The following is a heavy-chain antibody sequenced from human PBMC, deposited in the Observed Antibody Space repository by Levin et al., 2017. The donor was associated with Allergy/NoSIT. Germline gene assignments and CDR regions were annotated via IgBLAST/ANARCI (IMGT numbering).Heavy chain of an antibody. D-gene: IGHD1-1*01. V-gene: IGHV4-30-4*01. CDR1: GGSISSGDYY. CDR2: IYYSGST. CDR3: ASTYWNDPEYYFDY. J-gene: IGHJ4*02. Sequence: SETLSLTCTVSGGSISSGDYYWSWIRQPPGKGLEWIGYIYYSGSTYYNPSLKSRVTISVDTSKNQFSLKLSSVTAADTAVYYCASTYWNDPEYYFDYWGQGTLVTVSS.